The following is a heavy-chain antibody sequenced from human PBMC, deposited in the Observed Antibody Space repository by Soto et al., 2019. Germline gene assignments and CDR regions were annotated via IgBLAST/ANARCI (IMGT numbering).Heavy chain of an antibody. V-gene: IGHV1-18*01. Sequence: ASVKVSCKASGYTFNSYGISWVRQAPGQGLEWMGWISAYNGNTNYAQKLQGRVTMTTDTSTSTAYMELRSLRSDATAVYYCARSYCSSTSCFRTNWFDPWGQGTLVTVSS. CDR2: ISAYNGNT. D-gene: IGHD2-2*01. CDR1: GYTFNSYG. CDR3: ARSYCSSTSCFRTNWFDP. J-gene: IGHJ5*02.